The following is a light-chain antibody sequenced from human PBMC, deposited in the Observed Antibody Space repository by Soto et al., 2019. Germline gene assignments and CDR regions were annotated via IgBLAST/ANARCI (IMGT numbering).Light chain of an antibody. CDR1: SSDVGGYNY. CDR3: FSYTTSSTLV. V-gene: IGLV2-14*01. J-gene: IGLJ3*02. CDR2: DVS. Sequence: QSALTQPASVSGSPGQSITISCTGTSSDVGGYNYVSWYQQHPGKAPKLMIYDVSNRPSGVSNRFSGSKSGNTASLTISGLQAEDEADYYCFSYTTSSTLVFGGGTKLTVL.